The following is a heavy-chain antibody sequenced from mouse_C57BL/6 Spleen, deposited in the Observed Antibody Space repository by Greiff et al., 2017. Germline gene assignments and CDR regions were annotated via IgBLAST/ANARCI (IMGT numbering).Heavy chain of an antibody. CDR2: ISSGSSTI. CDR1: GFTFSDYG. J-gene: IGHJ4*01. CDR3: ATPGVLGAMDY. V-gene: IGHV5-17*01. Sequence: EVQRVESGGGLVKPGGSLKLSCAASGFTFSDYGMHWVRQAPEKGLEWVAYISSGSSTIYYADTVKGRFTISRDNAKNTLFLQMTSLRSEDTAMYYCATPGVLGAMDYWGQGTSVTVSS. D-gene: IGHD4-1*01.